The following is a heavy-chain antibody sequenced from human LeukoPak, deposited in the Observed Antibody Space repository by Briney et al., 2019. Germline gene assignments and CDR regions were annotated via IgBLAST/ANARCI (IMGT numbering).Heavy chain of an antibody. CDR3: ARAGFDSGSYYLWFDP. Sequence: SVKVSCKASGGTFSSYAIIWVRQAPGQGLEWMGGIIPIFGTANYAQKFQGRVTITTDESTSTAYMELSSLRSEDTAVYYCARAGFDSGSYYLWFDPWGQGTLVTVSS. CDR1: GGTFSSYA. V-gene: IGHV1-69*05. D-gene: IGHD1-26*01. J-gene: IGHJ5*02. CDR2: IIPIFGTA.